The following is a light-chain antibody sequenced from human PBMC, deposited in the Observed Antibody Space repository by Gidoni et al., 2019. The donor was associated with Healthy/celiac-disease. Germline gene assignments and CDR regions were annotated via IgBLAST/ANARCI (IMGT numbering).Light chain of an antibody. CDR3: CSYAGSYV. V-gene: IGLV2-11*01. Sequence: QSALTQPRSVSGSPGQSVTISCTGPSSDVGGYNYVSWYQQHPGKAPKLMIYDVSKRPSGVPDRFPGSKSGNTASLTISGLQAEDEADYYCCSYAGSYVFGTGTKVTVL. J-gene: IGLJ1*01. CDR2: DVS. CDR1: SSDVGGYNY.